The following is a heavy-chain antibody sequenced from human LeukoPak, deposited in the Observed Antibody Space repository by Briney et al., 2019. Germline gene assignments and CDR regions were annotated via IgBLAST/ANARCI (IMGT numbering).Heavy chain of an antibody. CDR1: GFTFSSYW. V-gene: IGHV3-7*03. Sequence: GGSLRLSCAASGFTFSSYWMSWVRQAPGKGLEWVANIKQDGSEKYYVDSVKGRFTISRDNAKNSLYLQMNSLRAEDTAIYYCARAYSSSPGYFQHWGQGTLVTVSS. CDR3: ARAYSSSPGYFQH. CDR2: IKQDGSEK. J-gene: IGHJ1*01. D-gene: IGHD6-13*01.